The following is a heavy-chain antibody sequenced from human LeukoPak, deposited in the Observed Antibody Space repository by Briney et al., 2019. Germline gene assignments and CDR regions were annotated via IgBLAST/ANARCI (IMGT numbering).Heavy chain of an antibody. CDR2: ISSSSSYI. V-gene: IGHV3-21*01. J-gene: IGHJ4*02. CDR1: GFTFSTYT. D-gene: IGHD3-10*01. Sequence: GGSLRPSCAASGFTFSTYTMNWVRQAPGKGLEWVSSISSSSSYIYYADSVKGRFTISRDNAKNSLYLQMNSLRAEDTAVYYCARASMVRGVITQFDYWGQGTLVTVSS. CDR3: ARASMVRGVITQFDY.